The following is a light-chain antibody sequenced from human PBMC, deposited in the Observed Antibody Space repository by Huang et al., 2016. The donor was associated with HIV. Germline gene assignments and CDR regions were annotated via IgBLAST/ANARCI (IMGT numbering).Light chain of an antibody. CDR1: ENLVFSDGSTY. J-gene: IGKJ1*01. Sequence: DAVLTQSPLSLAVTLGQPATISCRSSENLVFSDGSTYLNWFHQRPGQSPRRLIYKVSTRDYGVPNRFSGSGSGTDFTLRISRVEAEDVGVYHCMQGTHGPSFGQGTKLEIK. V-gene: IGKV2-30*01. CDR3: MQGTHGPS. CDR2: KVS.